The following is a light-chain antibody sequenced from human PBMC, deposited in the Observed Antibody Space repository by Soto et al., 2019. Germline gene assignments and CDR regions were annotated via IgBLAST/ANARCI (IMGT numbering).Light chain of an antibody. CDR1: QSISTY. V-gene: IGKV1-39*01. CDR2: AAS. CDR3: QQSYTTPLT. J-gene: IGKJ4*01. Sequence: DIQMTQSPSSLSASVGDRVTITCRASQSISTYLNWYQQKPGKAPKLLIYAASSLPSGVPSRFSGSGSGTDFTLTISSLQPEDFATYYCQQSYTTPLTFGGGTKVEIK.